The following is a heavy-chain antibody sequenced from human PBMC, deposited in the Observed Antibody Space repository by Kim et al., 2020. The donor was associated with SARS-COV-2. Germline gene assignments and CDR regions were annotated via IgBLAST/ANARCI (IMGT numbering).Heavy chain of an antibody. D-gene: IGHD6-19*01. CDR3: ARSQMYSSGWYGAFYYYYTAV. Sequence: SETLSLTCTVSGGSLSSSSYYLGWIRQPPWKGLEWIGTAYYIGNTYYTPSLKSRITISVDRSKNQFSLKLGSVTAADTAVYYCARSQMYSSGWYGAFYYYYTAVWGKGTTVTVSS. CDR1: GGSLSSSSYY. J-gene: IGHJ6*03. V-gene: IGHV4-39*01. CDR2: AYYIGNT.